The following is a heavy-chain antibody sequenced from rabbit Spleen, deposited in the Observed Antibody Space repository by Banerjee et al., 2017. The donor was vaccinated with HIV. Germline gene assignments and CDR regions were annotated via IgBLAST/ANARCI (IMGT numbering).Heavy chain of an antibody. CDR2: IVGDSGAAT. CDR1: GFDSSTSYY. V-gene: IGHV1S40*01. CDR3: AKDKTYDYLTYSGAGLYL. D-gene: IGHD4-2*01. J-gene: IGHJ4*01. Sequence: QSLEESGGGLVQPEGSLILTCEGSGFDSSTSYYMCWVRQAPGKGLEWIACIVGDSGAATYYANWVNGRFTISKTSSTTVDLQMTSLTAADTATYFCAKDKTYDYLTYSGAGLYLWGPGTLVTVS.